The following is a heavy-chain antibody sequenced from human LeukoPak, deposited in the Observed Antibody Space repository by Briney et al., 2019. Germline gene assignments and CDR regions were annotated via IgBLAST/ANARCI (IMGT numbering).Heavy chain of an antibody. J-gene: IGHJ4*02. Sequence: SETLSLTCAVSGGSISSSNWWSWVRQPPGKGLEWIGSIYYSGSTYYNPSLKSRVTISVDTSKNQFSLKLSSVTAADTAVYYCAALSDSSGYSNHYWGQGTLVTVSS. CDR2: IYYSGST. D-gene: IGHD3-22*01. CDR1: GGSISSSNW. CDR3: AALSDSSGYSNHY. V-gene: IGHV4-4*02.